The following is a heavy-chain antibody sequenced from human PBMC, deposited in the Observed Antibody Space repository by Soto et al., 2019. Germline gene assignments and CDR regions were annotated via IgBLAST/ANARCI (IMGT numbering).Heavy chain of an antibody. J-gene: IGHJ5*02. CDR3: ARGGGSGWYRTPRWFDL. CDR2: IIPIFGTA. D-gene: IGHD6-19*01. CDR1: GGTFSSYA. V-gene: IGHV1-69*01. Sequence: QVQLVQSGAEVKKPGSSVKVSCKASGGTFSSYAISWVRQAPGQGLEWMGGIIPIFGTANYAQKFQGRVTITADESTSTAYMELSSLRSEDTAVYYCARGGGSGWYRTPRWFDLWGQGTLVTVSS.